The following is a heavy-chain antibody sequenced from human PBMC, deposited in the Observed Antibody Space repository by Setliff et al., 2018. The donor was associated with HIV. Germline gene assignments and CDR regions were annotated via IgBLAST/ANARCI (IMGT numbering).Heavy chain of an antibody. J-gene: IGHJ5*02. V-gene: IGHV1-8*02. CDR3: ARGGALLWFGESRKNWFDP. CDR1: GYTFTSYD. Sequence: ASVKVSCKDSGYTFTSYDINWVRQATGQGLEWMGWMNPNSGNTGYAQKFQGRVTMTRNTSISTAYMELSSLRSEDTAVYYCARGGALLWFGESRKNWFDPWGQGTLVTVSS. D-gene: IGHD3-10*01. CDR2: MNPNSGNT.